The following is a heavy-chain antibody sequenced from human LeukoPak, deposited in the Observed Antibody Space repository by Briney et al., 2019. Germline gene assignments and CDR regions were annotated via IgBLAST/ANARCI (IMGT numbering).Heavy chain of an antibody. V-gene: IGHV3-48*03. Sequence: GGSLRLSCAASGFTFSSYEMIWVRQAPGKGLEWVSYISSSGSTIYYADSVKGRFTISRDNAKNSLYLQMNSLRAEDTAVYYCARATYYDNSSAFDIWGQGTMVTVSS. CDR1: GFTFSSYE. CDR3: ARATYYDNSSAFDI. CDR2: ISSSGSTI. J-gene: IGHJ3*02. D-gene: IGHD3-22*01.